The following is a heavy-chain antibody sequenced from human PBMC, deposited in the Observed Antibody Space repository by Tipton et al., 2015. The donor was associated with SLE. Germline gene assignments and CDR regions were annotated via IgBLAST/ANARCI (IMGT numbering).Heavy chain of an antibody. J-gene: IGHJ3*02. CDR3: ARDEGGGSHAFDI. Sequence: TLSLTCTVSGGSISSSSYYLGWIRQPPGKGLEWIGSIYYSGSTYYNPSLKSRVTISVDTSKNQFSLKLSSVTAADTAVYYCARDEGGGSHAFDIWGQGTIVTVSS. V-gene: IGHV4-39*07. CDR2: IYYSGST. D-gene: IGHD1-26*01. CDR1: GGSISSSSYY.